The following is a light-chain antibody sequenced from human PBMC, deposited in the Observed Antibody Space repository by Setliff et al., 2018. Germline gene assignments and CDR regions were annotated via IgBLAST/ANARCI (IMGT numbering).Light chain of an antibody. J-gene: IGLJ3*02. CDR2: YND. V-gene: IGLV1-44*01. Sequence: QSALTQPPSASGAPGQRVTISCSGSSSNIGSKTVSWYQQLPGTAPKLLIYYNDQRPSGVPDRFSGSKSGTSASLAISGLQSEDEADYYCGAREVSLNGPVFGGGTKVTVL. CDR3: GAREVSLNGPV. CDR1: SSNIGSKT.